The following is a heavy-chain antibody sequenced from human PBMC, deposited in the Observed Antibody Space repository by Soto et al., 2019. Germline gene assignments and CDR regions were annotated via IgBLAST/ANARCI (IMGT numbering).Heavy chain of an antibody. CDR2: LSTCGANT. V-gene: IGHV3-23*01. CDR3: AKEYCTTTTCSNYYYYYGMDV. Sequence: PGGSLRLSCAASGFTFSNYVMSWVRQAPEKGLEWVSGLSTCGANTYYADSVTGRFTISRDNSKNMLYLQMNSLRADDTAVYYCAKEYCTTTTCSNYYYYYGMDVWGQGTTVTVSS. J-gene: IGHJ6*02. CDR1: GFTFSNYV. D-gene: IGHD2-2*01.